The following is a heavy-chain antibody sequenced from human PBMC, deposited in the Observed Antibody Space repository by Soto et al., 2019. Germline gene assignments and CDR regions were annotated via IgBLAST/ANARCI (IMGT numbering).Heavy chain of an antibody. CDR2: INHSGST. Sequence: SETLSLTCAVYGGSFSGYYWSWIRQPPGKGLEWIGEINHSGSTNYNPSLKSRVTISVDTSKNQFSLKLSSVTAADTAVYYCARGRSAYATQRSYWYFDLWGRGTLVTVSS. CDR3: ARGRSAYATQRSYWYFDL. CDR1: GGSFSGYY. J-gene: IGHJ2*01. V-gene: IGHV4-34*01. D-gene: IGHD2-8*01.